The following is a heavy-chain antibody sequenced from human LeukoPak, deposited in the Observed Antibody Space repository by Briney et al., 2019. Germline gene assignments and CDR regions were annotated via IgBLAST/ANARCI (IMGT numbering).Heavy chain of an antibody. V-gene: IGHV3-66*01. CDR3: RSDYYYYGMDV. J-gene: IGHJ6*02. CDR2: IYSGGST. Sequence: PGGSLRLSCAASGFTVSSNYMSWVRQAPGKGLEWVSVIYSGGSTYYADSVKGRFTISRDNSKNTLYLQMNSLRAEDTAVYYCRSDYYYYGMDVWGQGTTVTVSS. CDR1: GFTVSSNY.